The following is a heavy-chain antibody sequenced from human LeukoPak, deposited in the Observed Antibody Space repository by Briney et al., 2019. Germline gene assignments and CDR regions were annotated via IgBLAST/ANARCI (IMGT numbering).Heavy chain of an antibody. D-gene: IGHD3-10*01. CDR1: GFTFSSFA. CDR3: ARGQHGSGSYGFDY. Sequence: GGSLRLSCAASGFTFSSFAMSWVRQAPGKGLEWVSAISGSGGSTYYADSVKGRFTISRDNSKNTLYLQMNSLRAEDTAVYYCARGQHGSGSYGFDYWGQGTLVTVSS. V-gene: IGHV3-23*01. J-gene: IGHJ4*02. CDR2: ISGSGGST.